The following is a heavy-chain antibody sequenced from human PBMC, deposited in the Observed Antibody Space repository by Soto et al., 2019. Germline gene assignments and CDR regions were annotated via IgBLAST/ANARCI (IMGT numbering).Heavy chain of an antibody. CDR3: ARERTGFGELISSGGMDV. Sequence: SETLSLTCTVSGDSISNYYCHWIRQVPGKGLEWLAYVYYSGNTNYNPSFKSRVTISLDTSKNQFSLKLSSVTAADTAVYYCARERTGFGELISSGGMDVWGQGTTVTVSS. CDR2: VYYSGNT. V-gene: IGHV4-59*12. CDR1: GDSISNYY. J-gene: IGHJ6*02. D-gene: IGHD3-10*01.